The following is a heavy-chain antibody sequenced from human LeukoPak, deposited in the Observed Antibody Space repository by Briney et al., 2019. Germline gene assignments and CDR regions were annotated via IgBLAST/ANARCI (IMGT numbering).Heavy chain of an antibody. CDR1: GYTFTSYY. CDR3: ARGGTVPTSIPAAFHI. V-gene: IGHV1-46*01. Sequence: ASVKVSCKASGYTFTSYYMHWVRQAPGQGLEWMGIINPSGGSTSYEQKVQGRVTMPGDPAPRTLYMDLSSLISENTALYYCARGGTVPTSIPAAFHIWGQGTMVTVSS. J-gene: IGHJ3*02. CDR2: INPSGGST. D-gene: IGHD4-11*01.